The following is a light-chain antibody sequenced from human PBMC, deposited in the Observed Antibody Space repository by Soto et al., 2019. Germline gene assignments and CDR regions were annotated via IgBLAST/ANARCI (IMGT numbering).Light chain of an antibody. CDR1: QNISVW. J-gene: IGKJ2*01. CDR3: QQDESSSPT. Sequence: DIQMTQSPSTLSASVGDGVTITCRASQNISVWLAWYQQRPGKAPKFLIYDASSLETGVPSRFSGSGSGTDCTLTIRSLQPDDFATYYCQQDESSSPTFGQGTKLEIK. V-gene: IGKV1-5*01. CDR2: DAS.